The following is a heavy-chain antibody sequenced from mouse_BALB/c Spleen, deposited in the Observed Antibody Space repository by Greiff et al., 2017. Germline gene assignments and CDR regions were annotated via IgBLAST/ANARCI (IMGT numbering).Heavy chain of an antibody. D-gene: IGHD1-1*01. CDR3: ARCYYYGSSSYYAMDD. CDR1: GYTFTDYV. CDR2: IYPGSGST. V-gene: IGHV1-77*01. J-gene: IGHJ4*01. Sequence: VQRVESGPELVKPGASVKMSCKASGYTFTDYVISWVKQRTGQGLEWIGEIYPGSGSTYYNEKFKGKATLTADKSSNTAYMQLSSLTSEDSAVYFCARCYYYGSSSYYAMDDWGQGTSVTVSS.